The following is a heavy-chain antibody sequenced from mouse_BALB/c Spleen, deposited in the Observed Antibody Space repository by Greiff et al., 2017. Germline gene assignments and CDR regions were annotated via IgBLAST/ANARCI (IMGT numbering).Heavy chain of an antibody. J-gene: IGHJ2*01. CDR1: GYSITSDYA. CDR2: ISYSGST. V-gene: IGHV3-2*02. Sequence: DVQLQESGPGLVKPSQSLSLTCTVTGYSITSDYAWNWIRQFPGNKLEWMGYISYSGSTSYNPSLKSRISITRDTSKNQFFLQLNSVTTEDTATYYCARGMFDYWGQGTTLTVSS. CDR3: ARGMFDY.